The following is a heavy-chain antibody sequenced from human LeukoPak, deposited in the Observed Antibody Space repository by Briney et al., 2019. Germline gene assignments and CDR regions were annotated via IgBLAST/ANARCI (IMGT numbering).Heavy chain of an antibody. CDR2: IYTSGST. CDR1: GATISSTSYY. V-gene: IGHV4-61*02. CDR3: ANYGVGAPGAFDI. J-gene: IGHJ3*02. Sequence: SETLSLTCSVSGATISSTSYYWSWIRQPAGKGLEWIGRIYTSGSTNYNPSLKSRVTMSVDTSKNQFSLKLSSVTAADTAVYYCANYGVGAPGAFDIWGQGTMVTVSS. D-gene: IGHD1-26*01.